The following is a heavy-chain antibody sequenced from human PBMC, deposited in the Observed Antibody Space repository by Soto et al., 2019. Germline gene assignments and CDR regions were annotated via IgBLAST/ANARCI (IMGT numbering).Heavy chain of an antibody. Sequence: SETLSLTCTVSGGSTSIGGYYWSGIRHYPGKGLEWIGFVYYSGSTYYNPSLKSRVIISVDTSKNQFSLKLNSVTAADTAVYYCARMNYYDTSGYPFDYWGQGMMVTVSS. CDR1: GGSTSIGGYY. CDR3: ARMNYYDTSGYPFDY. V-gene: IGHV4-31*03. CDR2: VYYSGST. D-gene: IGHD3-22*01. J-gene: IGHJ4*02.